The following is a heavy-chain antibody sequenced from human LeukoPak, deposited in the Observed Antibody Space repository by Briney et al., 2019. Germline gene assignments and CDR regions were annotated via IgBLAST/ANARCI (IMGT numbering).Heavy chain of an antibody. Sequence: GRSLRLSCAASGFTFSSYAMHWVRQAPGKGLEWVAVISYDGSNKYYADSVKGRFTISRDDSKNTLSLQMNSLRAEDTAVYYCAKGGGGSSWSRFDYWGQGTLVTVSS. V-gene: IGHV3-30-3*01. D-gene: IGHD6-13*01. CDR1: GFTFSSYA. J-gene: IGHJ4*02. CDR3: AKGGGGSSWSRFDY. CDR2: ISYDGSNK.